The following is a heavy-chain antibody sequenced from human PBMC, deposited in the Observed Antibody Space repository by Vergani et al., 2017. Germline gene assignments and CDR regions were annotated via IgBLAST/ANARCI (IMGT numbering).Heavy chain of an antibody. V-gene: IGHV7-4-1*02. J-gene: IGHJ4*02. CDR2: INTISGNP. Sequence: QVQLVQSGSELKKPGASVKVSCKASGYTFTRYAMNWVRQAPGQGLEWMGWINTISGNPTYAQGFTGRFVFSLDTSVSTAYLQISSLQAADTAVYYCATKNGGTDETMGYWGQGTLVTVSS. CDR1: GYTFTRYA. D-gene: IGHD2-15*01. CDR3: ATKNGGTDETMGY.